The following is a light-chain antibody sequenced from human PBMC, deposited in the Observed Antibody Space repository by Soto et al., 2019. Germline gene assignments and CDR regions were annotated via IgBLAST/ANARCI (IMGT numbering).Light chain of an antibody. Sequence: ELVWTQSPATLSLSPGERDTLSCRASQSVSSYLAWYQQKHGQAPRFLIYDASNRATGIPARFSGIVSGTDLTITISSLQPEDGEVDYGQQRSNWPITFVQGTRLEIK. V-gene: IGKV3-11*01. CDR2: DAS. J-gene: IGKJ5*01. CDR3: QQRSNWPIT. CDR1: QSVSSY.